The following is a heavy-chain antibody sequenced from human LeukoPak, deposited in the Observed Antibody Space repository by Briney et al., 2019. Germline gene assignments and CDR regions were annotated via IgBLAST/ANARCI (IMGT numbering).Heavy chain of an antibody. CDR2: IYYSGST. J-gene: IGHJ4*02. Sequence: PSETLSLTCTVSGGSISSYYWSWIRQPPGEGLEWIGYIYYSGSTNYNPSLKSRVTISVDTSKNQFSLKLSSVTAADTAVYYCARFYGDYAFDYWGQGTLVTVSS. D-gene: IGHD4-17*01. V-gene: IGHV4-59*08. CDR1: GGSISSYY. CDR3: ARFYGDYAFDY.